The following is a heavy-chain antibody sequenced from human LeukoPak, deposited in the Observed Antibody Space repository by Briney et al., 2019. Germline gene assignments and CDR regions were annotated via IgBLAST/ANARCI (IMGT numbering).Heavy chain of an antibody. CDR2: IYYSGST. Sequence: SETLSLTCTVSGGSISSYYWSWIRQPPGKGLEWIGYIYYSGSTNYNPSLKSQVTISVDTSKNQFSLKLSSVTAADTAVYYCARDYYDSSGYYYGDAFDIWGQGTMVTVSS. CDR1: GGSISSYY. J-gene: IGHJ3*02. V-gene: IGHV4-59*01. D-gene: IGHD3-22*01. CDR3: ARDYYDSSGYYYGDAFDI.